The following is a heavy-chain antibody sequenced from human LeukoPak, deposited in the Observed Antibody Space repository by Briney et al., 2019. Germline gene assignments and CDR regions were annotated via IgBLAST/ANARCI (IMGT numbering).Heavy chain of an antibody. CDR3: AKDPGIAAAGTHDY. J-gene: IGHJ4*02. CDR1: GFTVRSNY. CDR2: ISGSGGST. V-gene: IGHV3-23*01. Sequence: GGSLRLSCAASGFTVRSNYMSWVRQAPGKGLEWVSAISGSGGSTYYADSVKGRFTISRDNSKNTLYLQMNSLRAEDTAVYYCAKDPGIAAAGTHDYWGQGTLVTVSS. D-gene: IGHD6-13*01.